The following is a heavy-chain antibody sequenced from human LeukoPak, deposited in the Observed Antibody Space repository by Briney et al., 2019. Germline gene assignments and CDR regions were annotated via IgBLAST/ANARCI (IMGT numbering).Heavy chain of an antibody. CDR1: GGSITSTTYY. V-gene: IGHV4-39*01. D-gene: IGHD3-3*01. J-gene: IGHJ5*02. CDR3: ARGAWRVDWLDP. CDR2: MIHSGIA. Sequence: PETLSLTRTLSGGSITSTTYYWAWIRHSPGKGLEWNGCMIHSGIAFFYNPSLNSRVTMSVDTSKNLFSLKLTSVTAADTAVYYCARGAWRVDWLDPWGQGTLVTVSS.